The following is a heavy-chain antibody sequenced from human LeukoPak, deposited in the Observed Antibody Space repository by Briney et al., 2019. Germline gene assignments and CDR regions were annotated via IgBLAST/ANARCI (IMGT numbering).Heavy chain of an antibody. CDR1: GGSMSSYY. CDR2: IYTSGST. D-gene: IGHD6-19*01. J-gene: IGHJ6*02. CDR3: ARDHPFHSAVAGHYYYGMDV. V-gene: IGHV4-4*07. Sequence: SETLFLTCTVSGGSMSSYYWSWIRQPAGKGLEWTGRIYTSGSTNYNPSLKSRVTMSVDTSKNQFSLKLSSVTAADTAVYYCARDHPFHSAVAGHYYYGMDVWGQGTTVTVSS.